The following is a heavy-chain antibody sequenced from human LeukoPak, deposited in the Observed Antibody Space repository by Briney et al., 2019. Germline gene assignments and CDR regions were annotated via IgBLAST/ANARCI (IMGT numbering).Heavy chain of an antibody. J-gene: IGHJ3*02. D-gene: IGHD4-23*01. CDR1: GGSFSSYY. CDR2: IYTSGTT. CDR3: ARDGTTVAENAFDI. V-gene: IGHV4-4*07. Sequence: SETLSLTCTVSGGSFSSYYWSWIRQPAGKGLEWIGHIYTSGTTNYNPSLKSRVTMSIDTSKNQFSLKLSSVTAADTAIYYCARDGTTVAENAFDIWGQGTIVTVSS.